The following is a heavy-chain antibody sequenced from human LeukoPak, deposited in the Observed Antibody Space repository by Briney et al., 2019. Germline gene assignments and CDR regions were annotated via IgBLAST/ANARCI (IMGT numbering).Heavy chain of an antibody. CDR3: ARDPAYYYDSSGYLTLGWFDP. D-gene: IGHD3-22*01. Sequence: ASVKVSCKASGYTFTGYYMNWVRQAPGQGLEWMGIINPSGGSTSYAQKFQGRVTMTRDTPTSTVYMELSSLRSEDTAVYYCARDPAYYYDSSGYLTLGWFDPWGQGTLVTVSS. CDR2: INPSGGST. V-gene: IGHV1-46*01. CDR1: GYTFTGYY. J-gene: IGHJ5*02.